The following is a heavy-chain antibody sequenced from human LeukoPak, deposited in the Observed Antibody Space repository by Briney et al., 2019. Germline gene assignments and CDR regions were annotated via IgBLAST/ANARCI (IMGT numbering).Heavy chain of an antibody. CDR2: ISSSSSSYI. J-gene: IGHJ3*02. D-gene: IGHD3-22*01. Sequence: PGGSLRLSCAASGFTFSSYSMNWVRQAPGKGLEWVSSISSSSSSYIYYADSVKGRFTISRDNAKNSLYLQMNSLRAEDTAVYYCARGSYYDSSWYDAFDIWGQGTMVTVSS. V-gene: IGHV3-21*01. CDR1: GFTFSSYS. CDR3: ARGSYYDSSWYDAFDI.